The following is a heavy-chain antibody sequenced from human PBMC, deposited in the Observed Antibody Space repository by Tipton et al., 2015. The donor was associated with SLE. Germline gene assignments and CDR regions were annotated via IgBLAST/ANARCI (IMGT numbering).Heavy chain of an antibody. Sequence: TLSLTCTVSGASISSHYWSWIRQPPGKGLEWIGESHQSGTTNYHPSFKSRVTISEDTSKNEFSLKLSSVTAADTAVYYCARYDNWNFDGFDVWGQGTMVIVSS. CDR3: ARYDNWNFDGFDV. CDR2: SHQSGTT. CDR1: GASISSHY. D-gene: IGHD1-7*01. V-gene: IGHV4-59*08. J-gene: IGHJ3*01.